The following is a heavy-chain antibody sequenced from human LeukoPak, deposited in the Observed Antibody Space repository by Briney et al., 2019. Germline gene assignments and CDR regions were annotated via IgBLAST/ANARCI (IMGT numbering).Heavy chain of an antibody. CDR3: TTVFKGH. CDR2: TRNKANNYAT. V-gene: IGHV3-72*01. Sequence: GGSLRLSCAASGYTFSDHYIDWVRQAPGKGLEWVGHTRNKANNYATEYAASVKGRFTISRDDSRNSVYLQMNSLKTEDTAVYYCTTVFKGHWGQGTLVTVSS. CDR1: GYTFSDHY. J-gene: IGHJ4*02.